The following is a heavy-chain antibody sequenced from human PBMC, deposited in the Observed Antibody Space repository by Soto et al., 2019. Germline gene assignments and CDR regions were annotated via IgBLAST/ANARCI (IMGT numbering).Heavy chain of an antibody. Sequence: ASVKVSCKASGYIFTAYHIHWVRQAPGRGLEWMGWINPNSVDTEYAQNFQGRVTMTRDTSFNLVYMEMSGLMSDDTAVYYCARDARGTRGFDEMDIWGQGTTVTVPS. J-gene: IGHJ6*02. V-gene: IGHV1-2*02. CDR1: GYIFTAYH. D-gene: IGHD3-9*01. CDR2: INPNSVDT. CDR3: ARDARGTRGFDEMDI.